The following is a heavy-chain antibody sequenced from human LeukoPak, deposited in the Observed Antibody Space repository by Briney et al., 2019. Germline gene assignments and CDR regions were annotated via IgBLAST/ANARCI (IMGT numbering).Heavy chain of an antibody. Sequence: KPSETLSLTCTVSGGSISSYYWSWIRQPPGKGLEWIGYIYYSGSTNYNPSLKSRVTISVDTSKNQFSLKLSSVTAADTAVYYCARWVQIAAAGPDAFDIWGQGTMVTVSS. CDR3: ARWVQIAAAGPDAFDI. V-gene: IGHV4-59*01. J-gene: IGHJ3*02. CDR1: GGSISSYY. CDR2: IYYSGST. D-gene: IGHD6-13*01.